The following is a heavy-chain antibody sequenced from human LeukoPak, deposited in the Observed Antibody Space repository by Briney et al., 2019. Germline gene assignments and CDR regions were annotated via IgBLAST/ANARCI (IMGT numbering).Heavy chain of an antibody. D-gene: IGHD2-2*01. V-gene: IGHV3-23*01. CDR2: VSGSSDV. J-gene: IGHJ2*01. Sequence: PGGSLRLSCAASGFTFSTYTMNWVRQAPGKGLEWVSTVSGSSDVHYSDSVKGRFTISRDNAKNTLYLQMDSLRGEDTAVYYCAKRTEYCSSTRCAFWYFDLWGRGTLVTVSS. CDR1: GFTFSTYT. CDR3: AKRTEYCSSTRCAFWYFDL.